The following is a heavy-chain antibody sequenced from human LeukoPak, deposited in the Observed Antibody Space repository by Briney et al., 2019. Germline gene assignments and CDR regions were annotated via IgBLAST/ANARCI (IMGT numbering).Heavy chain of an antibody. CDR3: ARAANSGWSHFDY. V-gene: IGHV4-59*01. Sequence: SETLSLTCTVSGGSISSYYWSWIRQPPGKGLEWIGYMYNSGSTNYNPSLKSRVIISVDTSKNQFSLQLSSVTAADTAVYYCARAANSGWSHFDYWGQGTLVTVSS. J-gene: IGHJ4*02. CDR2: MYNSGST. D-gene: IGHD6-19*01. CDR1: GGSISSYY.